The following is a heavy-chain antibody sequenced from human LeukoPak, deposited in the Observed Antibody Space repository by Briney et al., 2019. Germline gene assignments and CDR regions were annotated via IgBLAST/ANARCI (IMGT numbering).Heavy chain of an antibody. CDR2: ISSSSSYI. D-gene: IGHD5-24*01. J-gene: IGHJ4*02. V-gene: IGHV3-21*01. CDR1: GFTFSSYS. CDR3: ARDRSDGYNKNDF. Sequence: GGSLRLSCAASGFTFSSYSMNWVRQAPGKGLEWVSSISSSSSYIYYADSVKGRFTISRDNGKNSLYLQMNSLRAEDTAVYFCARDRSDGYNKNDFWGQGTLVTVSS.